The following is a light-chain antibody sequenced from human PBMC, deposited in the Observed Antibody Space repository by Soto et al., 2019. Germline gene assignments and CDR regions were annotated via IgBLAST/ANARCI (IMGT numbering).Light chain of an antibody. Sequence: DIQMTQSPSSLSASVVDRVTITCRASQDINNYLAWYQHRPGKVPKLLIYAASTLQSGVPSRFSGSGSGTDFTLTISSLQPEDVATYYCQKYNGALRTFGQGTKVEIK. CDR2: AAS. CDR1: QDINNY. J-gene: IGKJ1*01. V-gene: IGKV1-27*01. CDR3: QKYNGALRT.